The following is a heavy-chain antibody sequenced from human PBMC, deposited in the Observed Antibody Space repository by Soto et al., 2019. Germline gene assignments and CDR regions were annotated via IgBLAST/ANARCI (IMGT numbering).Heavy chain of an antibody. V-gene: IGHV3-23*01. J-gene: IGHJ3*02. D-gene: IGHD3-3*01. CDR3: ANDLTPALYDFWSGYYLYDAFDI. Sequence: EVQLLESGGGLVQPGGSLRLSCAASGFTFSSYAMSWVRQAPGKGLEWVSAISGSGGSTYYADSVKGRFTISRDNSKNPLYLQMNSLRAEDTAVYYGANDLTPALYDFWSGYYLYDAFDIWGQGTMVTVSS. CDR1: GFTFSSYA. CDR2: ISGSGGST.